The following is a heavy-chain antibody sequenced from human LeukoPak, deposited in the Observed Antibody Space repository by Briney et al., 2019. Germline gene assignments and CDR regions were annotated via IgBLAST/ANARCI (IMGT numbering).Heavy chain of an antibody. J-gene: IGHJ4*02. CDR2: ISGSGGGT. D-gene: IGHD4-11*01. CDR3: AKGGVDYSNPLDY. V-gene: IGHV3-23*01. Sequence: PGGSLRLSCAASQFTFSSYAMSWVRQAPGKGLAWVSAISGSGGGTYYADSVKGRFTISRDNSKNTLYLQMSSLRAEDTAVYYCAKGGVDYSNPLDYWGQGTLVTVSS. CDR1: QFTFSSYA.